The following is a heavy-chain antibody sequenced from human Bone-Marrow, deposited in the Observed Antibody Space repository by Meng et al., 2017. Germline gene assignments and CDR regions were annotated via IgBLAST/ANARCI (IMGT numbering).Heavy chain of an antibody. D-gene: IGHD4-23*01. Sequence: ASVKVSCKASGYTFTNYGISWVRQAPGQGLEWMGWISAYNGNTNYAQKLQGRVTMTTDTSTSTAYMELRSPRSDDTAVYYCARDPIVGPTVVTPFHWFDPWGQGTLVTVSS. CDR2: ISAYNGNT. V-gene: IGHV1-18*01. CDR3: ARDPIVGPTVVTPFHWFDP. J-gene: IGHJ5*02. CDR1: GYTFTNYG.